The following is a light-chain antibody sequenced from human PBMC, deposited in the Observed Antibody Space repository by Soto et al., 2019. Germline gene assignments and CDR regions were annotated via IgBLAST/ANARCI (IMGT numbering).Light chain of an antibody. CDR2: KAS. CDR1: QSISVW. Sequence: DIQMTQSPSTLSASLGDRVTITCRASQSISVWLAWYQQKAGKAPNLLIYKASRLESGVPSRFRGSGSETEFTLTISGLQPGDSETYYCQHYNSYSEAFGQGTKVDIK. CDR3: QHYNSYSEA. V-gene: IGKV1-5*03. J-gene: IGKJ1*01.